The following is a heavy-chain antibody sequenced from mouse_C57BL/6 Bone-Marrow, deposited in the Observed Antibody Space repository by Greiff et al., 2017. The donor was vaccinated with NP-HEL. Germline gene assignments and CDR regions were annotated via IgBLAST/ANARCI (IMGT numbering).Heavy chain of an antibody. D-gene: IGHD2-4*01. J-gene: IGHJ4*01. V-gene: IGHV8-8*01. CDR3: ARNYYDYFYAMDY. CDR2: IWWDDAK. CDR1: GFSLSTFGMG. Sequence: QVTLKVSGPGILQPSQTLSLTCSFSGFSLSTFGMGVGWIRQPSGKGLEWLAHIWWDDAKYYNPALKSRLTFSKDTSKNQVYIKIANVDTADTATYYCARNYYDYFYAMDYWGQGTSVTVSS.